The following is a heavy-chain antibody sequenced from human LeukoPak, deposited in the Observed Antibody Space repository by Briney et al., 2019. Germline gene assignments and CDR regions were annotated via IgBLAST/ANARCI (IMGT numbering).Heavy chain of an antibody. J-gene: IGHJ4*02. Sequence: ASVKVSCKASGGTFSSYALNWVRQAPGQGLEWMGGIIPMFGNANYAQKFQDRVTISADESTSTAYMELSGLRSEDTAVYYCARDKVGTGSYYGFDYWGQGTLVTVSS. V-gene: IGHV1-69*13. CDR3: ARDKVGTGSYYGFDY. CDR2: IIPMFGNA. CDR1: GGTFSSYA. D-gene: IGHD3-22*01.